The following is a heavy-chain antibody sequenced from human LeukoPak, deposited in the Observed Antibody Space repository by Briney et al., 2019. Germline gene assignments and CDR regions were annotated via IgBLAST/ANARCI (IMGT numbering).Heavy chain of an antibody. CDR3: ASSRHKNLLVTDI. CDR1: GYTFTSYG. D-gene: IGHD3-9*01. Sequence: ASVKVSCKASGYTFTSYGISWVRQAPGQGLEWMGWISAYNGNTNYAQKFQGRVTITADESTSTAYMELSSLRSEDTAVYYCASSRHKNLLVTDIWGQGTMVTVSS. J-gene: IGHJ3*02. CDR2: ISAYNGNT. V-gene: IGHV1-18*01.